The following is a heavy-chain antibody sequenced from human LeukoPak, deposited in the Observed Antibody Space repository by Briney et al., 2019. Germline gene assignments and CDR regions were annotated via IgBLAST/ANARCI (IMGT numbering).Heavy chain of an antibody. CDR2: IYYSGST. V-gene: IGHV4-39*01. CDR1: GGSISSSSYY. J-gene: IGHJ5*02. D-gene: IGHD3-10*01. CDR3: ARGDRNYYGSGRCIWFDP. Sequence: PSETLSLTCTVSGGSISSSSYYWGWIRQPPGKGLEWIESIYYSGSTYYNPSLKSRVTISVDTSKNQFSLKLSSVTAADTAVYYCARGDRNYYGSGRCIWFDPWGQGTLVTVSS.